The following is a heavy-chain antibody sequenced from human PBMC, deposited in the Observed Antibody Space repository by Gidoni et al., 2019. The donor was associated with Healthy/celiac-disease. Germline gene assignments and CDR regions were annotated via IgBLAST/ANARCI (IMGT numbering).Heavy chain of an antibody. CDR3: ARDVLGSSSAAVDY. CDR2: IDPSDSYT. CDR1: GSGFTSYW. V-gene: IGHV5-10-1*03. J-gene: IGHJ4*02. Sequence: EVQLVQSVAEVKKPGASLRISCTVSGSGFTSYWISWVRQIPGKGLEWMGRIDPSDSYTNYSPPSQGHVTISADKSNSTAYLQWSSLKASDTAMYYCARDVLGSSSAAVDYWGQGTLVTVSS. D-gene: IGHD6-6*01.